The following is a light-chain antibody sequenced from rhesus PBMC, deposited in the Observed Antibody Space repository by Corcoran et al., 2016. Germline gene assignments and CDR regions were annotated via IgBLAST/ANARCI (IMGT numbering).Light chain of an antibody. CDR3: QQYTNWPLT. Sequence: EIVLTQSPATLSLSPGERATRSCRASQSVSSCLAWYQQKPGQAPRLLIYDASSRATGIPDRFSGSGSGTDFTLTLSSLKPEDVVVYYCQQYTNWPLTFGGGTKVELK. J-gene: IGKJ4*01. CDR1: QSVSSC. V-gene: IGKV3-42*02. CDR2: DAS.